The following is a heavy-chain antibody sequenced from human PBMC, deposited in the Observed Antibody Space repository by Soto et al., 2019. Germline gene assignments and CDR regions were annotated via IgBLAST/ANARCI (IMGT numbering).Heavy chain of an antibody. Sequence: ASVKVSCKISGYTFNTYGINWVRQAPGQGLELMGWISAYDGKTTYAETFQGRVTLTTDTSTSTAYMELRSLRSDDTAIYYCARDPPEFWTSYWFDPWGQGTPVTVSS. CDR1: GYTFNTYG. V-gene: IGHV1-18*01. CDR2: ISAYDGKT. D-gene: IGHD3-3*01. CDR3: ARDPPEFWTSYWFDP. J-gene: IGHJ5*02.